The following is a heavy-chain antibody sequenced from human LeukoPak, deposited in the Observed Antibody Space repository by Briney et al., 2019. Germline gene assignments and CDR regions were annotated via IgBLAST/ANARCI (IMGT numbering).Heavy chain of an antibody. CDR3: ARRHSSLPLDY. J-gene: IGHJ4*02. CDR2: IYPGDSDT. CDR1: GYSFSTYW. D-gene: IGHD3-22*01. V-gene: IGHV5-51*01. Sequence: GESLKISCQGSGYSFSTYWIGWVRQMPGKGLEWMGIIYPGDSDTRYSPSFQGQVTISADKSISTAYLRWSSLKASDTTMYYCARRHSSLPLDYWGQGTLVTVSS.